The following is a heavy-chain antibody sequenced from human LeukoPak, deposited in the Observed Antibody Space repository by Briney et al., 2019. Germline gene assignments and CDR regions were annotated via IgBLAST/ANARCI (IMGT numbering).Heavy chain of an antibody. CDR3: ATRDRELVLR. J-gene: IGHJ4*02. CDR1: GYSFTNYW. V-gene: IGHV5-51*01. Sequence: GESLKISCKGSGYSFTNYWIGWVRQMPGKGLEWMGIIYPGDSDTRYSPSFQGQVTISADKSISTAYLQWSSLRASDTAIYYCATRDRELVLRWGQGTLVTVSS. CDR2: IYPGDSDT.